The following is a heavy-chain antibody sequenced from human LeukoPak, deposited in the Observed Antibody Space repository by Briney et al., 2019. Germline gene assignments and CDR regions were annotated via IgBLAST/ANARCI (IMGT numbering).Heavy chain of an antibody. CDR2: IYTSGST. Sequence: PSETLSLTCTVSGGSISSYYWSWIRQPAGKGLEWIGRIYTSGSTNYNPSLKSRVTISVDTSKNQFSLKLSSVTAADTAVYYCARDFSYYDFWSGYYNAGSNWFDPWGQGTLVTVSS. V-gene: IGHV4-4*07. D-gene: IGHD3-3*01. CDR3: ARDFSYYDFWSGYYNAGSNWFDP. J-gene: IGHJ5*02. CDR1: GGSISSYY.